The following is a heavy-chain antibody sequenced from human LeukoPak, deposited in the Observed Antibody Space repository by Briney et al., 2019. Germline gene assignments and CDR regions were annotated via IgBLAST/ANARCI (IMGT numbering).Heavy chain of an antibody. CDR1: GYSFTSYW. Sequence: GESLKISCKGSGYSFTSYWIGWVRQMPGKGLEWMGIIYPGDSDTRYSPSFQGHVPISAAKSISTDYLQWSSLKASDTAMYYCARRSAMVDYYYMDVWGKGTTVTVSS. J-gene: IGHJ6*03. CDR3: ARRSAMVDYYYMDV. D-gene: IGHD5-18*01. CDR2: IYPGDSDT. V-gene: IGHV5-51*01.